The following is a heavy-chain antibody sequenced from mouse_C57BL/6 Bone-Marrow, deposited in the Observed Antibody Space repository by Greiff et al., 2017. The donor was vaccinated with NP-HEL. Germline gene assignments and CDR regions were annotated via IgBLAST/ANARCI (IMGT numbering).Heavy chain of an antibody. V-gene: IGHV5-9-1*02. J-gene: IGHJ3*01. CDR3: TRDTGYYNLLAY. CDR1: GFTFSSYA. D-gene: IGHD2-3*01. CDR2: ISSGGDCI. Sequence: EVMLVESGEGLVKPGGSLKLSCAASGFTFSSYAMSWVRQTPEKRLEWVAYISSGGDCIYYADTVKGRFTISRDNARNTLYLQMSSLKSEDTAMYYCTRDTGYYNLLAYWGQGTLVTVSA.